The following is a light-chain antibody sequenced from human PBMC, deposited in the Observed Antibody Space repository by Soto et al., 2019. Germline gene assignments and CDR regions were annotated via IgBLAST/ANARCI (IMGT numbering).Light chain of an antibody. CDR1: QSVSSN. CDR3: QQYRT. Sequence: EIVLIQSPATLSLSPGERATLSCRASQSVSSNLAWYQQKPGQAPRLLIYGASTRATGIPARFSGSGSGTEFTLTISSLQSEDFAVYYCQQYRTFGQGTKVDTK. V-gene: IGKV3-15*01. J-gene: IGKJ1*01. CDR2: GAS.